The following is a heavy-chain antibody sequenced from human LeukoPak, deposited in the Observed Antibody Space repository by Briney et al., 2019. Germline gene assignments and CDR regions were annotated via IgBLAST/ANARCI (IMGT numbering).Heavy chain of an antibody. D-gene: IGHD3-9*01. Sequence: GESLKISCKGSGYSFTSYWIGWVRQMPGKGLEWMGIIYPGDSDTRYSPSFQGQVTISADKSISTAYLQWSSLKASDTAMYYCARQGVQYYDILTGYFPFHYWGQGTLVTVSS. CDR2: IYPGDSDT. V-gene: IGHV5-51*01. CDR3: ARQGVQYYDILTGYFPFHY. CDR1: GYSFTSYW. J-gene: IGHJ4*02.